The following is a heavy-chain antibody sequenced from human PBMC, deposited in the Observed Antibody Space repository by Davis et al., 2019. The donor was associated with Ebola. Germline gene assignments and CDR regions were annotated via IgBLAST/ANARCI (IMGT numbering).Heavy chain of an antibody. Sequence: ASVKVSCKASGYTFRNYGISWVRQAPGQGLEWMGWISAYNGDTKYAQKVQGRVTMTTDTSTSTAYMELRSLRSDDTAVYYCARDLGSSWEPYYYGMDVWGQGTTVTVSS. CDR2: ISAYNGDT. CDR1: GYTFRNYG. CDR3: ARDLGSSWEPYYYGMDV. D-gene: IGHD6-13*01. J-gene: IGHJ6*02. V-gene: IGHV1-18*01.